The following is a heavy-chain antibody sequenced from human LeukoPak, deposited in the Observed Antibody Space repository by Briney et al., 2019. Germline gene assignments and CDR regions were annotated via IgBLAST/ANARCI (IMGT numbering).Heavy chain of an antibody. V-gene: IGHV3-64*01. CDR1: GFTFSTYF. D-gene: IGHD4-23*01. CDR3: AREFGLVTTQPGVYYYGMDV. CDR2: ISSNGGST. J-gene: IGHJ6*02. Sequence: GRSLRLSCAASGFTFSTYFMHWVRQAPGKGLEYVSAISSNGGSTYYANSVKGRFTISRDNSKNTLYLQMGSLRAEDMAVYYCAREFGLVTTQPGVYYYGMDVWGQGTTVTVSS.